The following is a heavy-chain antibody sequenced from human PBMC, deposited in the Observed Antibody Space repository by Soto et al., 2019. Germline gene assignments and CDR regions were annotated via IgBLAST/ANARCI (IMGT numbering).Heavy chain of an antibody. CDR2: ISSDGSNT. CDR1: GSTLSSYW. CDR3: ARRTSGWHIDY. V-gene: IGHV3-74*01. D-gene: IGHD6-19*01. Sequence: GSLRLSCTASGSTLSSYWMHWVRQDPGKGLVCVSRISSDGSNTHYADSVKGRFTISRDNAKNTLYLQMNSLRDEDTAMDHCARRTSGWHIDYWGQGTLVTVSS. J-gene: IGHJ4*02.